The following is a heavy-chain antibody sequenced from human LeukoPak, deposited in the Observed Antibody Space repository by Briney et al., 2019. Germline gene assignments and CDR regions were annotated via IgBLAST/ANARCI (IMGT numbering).Heavy chain of an antibody. CDR2: IWYDGSNK. J-gene: IGHJ4*02. CDR3: ATVGGSYNYFDY. CDR1: GFTFSNYG. D-gene: IGHD1-26*01. V-gene: IGHV3-33*01. Sequence: GRSLRLSCAAFGFTFSNYGMHWVRQAPGKGLEWVAVIWYDGSNKYYADSVKGRFTISRDNSKNTLYLQMNSLRAEDTAVYYCATVGGSYNYFDYWGQGTLVTVSS.